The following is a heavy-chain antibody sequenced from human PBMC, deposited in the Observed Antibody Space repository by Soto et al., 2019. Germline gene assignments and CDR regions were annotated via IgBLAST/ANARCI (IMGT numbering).Heavy chain of an antibody. J-gene: IGHJ4*02. V-gene: IGHV3-30-3*01. CDR2: ISNDGSNK. D-gene: IGHD3-10*01. CDR1: GFTFSNYA. CDR3: ARPYGPGPDIADF. Sequence: GGSLRLSCAASGFTFSNYAMHWVRQAPGKGLEWVAVISNDGSNKYYADADSVKGRFTISRDNSKNTLYLQVNSLKPEDTAVYYCARPYGPGPDIADFWGQGTLVTVSS.